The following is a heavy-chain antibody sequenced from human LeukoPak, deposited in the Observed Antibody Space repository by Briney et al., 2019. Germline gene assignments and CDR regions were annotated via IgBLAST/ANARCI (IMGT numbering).Heavy chain of an antibody. V-gene: IGHV3-66*01. J-gene: IGHJ4*02. CDR2: IYSGGST. Sequence: GGSLRLSCAASGFTVSSNYMSWVRQAPGKGLEWVSVIYSGGSTYYADSVKGRFTISRDNSKNTLYLQMNSLRAEDTAVYYCARGSTAIVVAPFDYWGQGTLVTVSS. CDR3: ARGSTAIVVAPFDY. CDR1: GFTVSSNY. D-gene: IGHD3-22*01.